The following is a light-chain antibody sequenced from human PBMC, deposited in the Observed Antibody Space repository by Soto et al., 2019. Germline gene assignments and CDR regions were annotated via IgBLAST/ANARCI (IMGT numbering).Light chain of an antibody. CDR3: QQYGSSGT. V-gene: IGKV3-20*01. Sequence: EIVMAQAAATLSLSPGERATLSCRASQSVDSNLAWYQQKPGQAPRLLIYGASNRATGIPDRFSGSGSGTDFTLTISRLEPEDFAVYYCQQYGSSGTFGQGTKVDIK. CDR2: GAS. J-gene: IGKJ1*01. CDR1: QSVDSN.